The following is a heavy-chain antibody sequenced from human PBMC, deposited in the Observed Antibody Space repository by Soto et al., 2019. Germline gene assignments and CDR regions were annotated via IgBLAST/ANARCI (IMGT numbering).Heavy chain of an antibody. CDR2: IYSSGST. CDR3: AHQGIVGGYYYGMDV. D-gene: IGHD1-26*01. Sequence: PSETLSLTCTVSGGSISNSYLSWIRQSPGKGLEWIGYIYSSGSTNYNPSLKSRVTISVDTSKNQFSLKLSSVTVADTAVYYCAHQGIVGGYYYGMDVWGQGTTVTVSS. CDR1: GGSISNSY. V-gene: IGHV4-59*08. J-gene: IGHJ6*02.